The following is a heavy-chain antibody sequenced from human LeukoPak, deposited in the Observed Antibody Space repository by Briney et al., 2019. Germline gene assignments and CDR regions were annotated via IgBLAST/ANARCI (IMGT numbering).Heavy chain of an antibody. J-gene: IGHJ3*02. CDR1: GGSISSYY. D-gene: IGHD2-21*02. CDR2: IYYSGST. Sequence: SETLPLTCTVSGGSISSYYWSWIRQPPGKGLEWIGYIYYSGSTNYNPSLKNRVTIAVDTSKNQFSLKLSSVTAADTAVYYCAREARAYCGGDCYSGGAFDIWGQGTMATVSS. V-gene: IGHV4-59*01. CDR3: AREARAYCGGDCYSGGAFDI.